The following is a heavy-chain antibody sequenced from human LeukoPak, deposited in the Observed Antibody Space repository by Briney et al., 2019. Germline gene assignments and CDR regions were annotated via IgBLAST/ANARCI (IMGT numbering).Heavy chain of an antibody. D-gene: IGHD2-15*01. V-gene: IGHV3-48*04. CDR3: ARVGTPSKYYYYMDV. Sequence: GGSLRLSCAASGFTFSSYTMNWVRQAPGKGLEWVSYISSSGGTIYYADSVKGRFTISRDNAHNSLYLQMNSPRAEDTAVYYCARVGTPSKYYYYMDVWGKGTTVTVSS. J-gene: IGHJ6*03. CDR2: ISSSGGTI. CDR1: GFTFSSYT.